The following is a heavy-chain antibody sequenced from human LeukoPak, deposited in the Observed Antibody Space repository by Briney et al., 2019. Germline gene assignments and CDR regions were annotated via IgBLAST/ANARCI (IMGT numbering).Heavy chain of an antibody. CDR2: IYSGGST. CDR3: ARDSRSVVVPAAIRANFDY. J-gene: IGHJ4*02. Sequence: PGGSLRLSCAASGFTVSSNYMSWVRQAPGKGLEWVSVIYSGGSTYYADSVKGRFTISRDNSKSTLYLQMNSLRAEDTAVYYCARDSRSVVVPAAIRANFDYWGQGTLVTVSS. CDR1: GFTVSSNY. V-gene: IGHV3-66*01. D-gene: IGHD2-2*01.